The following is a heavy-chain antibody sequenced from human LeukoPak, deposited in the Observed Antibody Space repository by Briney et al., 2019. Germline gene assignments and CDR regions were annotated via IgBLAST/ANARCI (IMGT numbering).Heavy chain of an antibody. CDR1: AATFSSYA. D-gene: IGHD3-3*01. Sequence: AAGKLCCSAAAATFSSYAISLVRQPPGPGQGLEGGFIPSFGAANYAQKCQGRVTITADKSTSTAYMELSSLRSEDTAVYYCARKPFGSYYDFWSGTDPNYFDYWGQGTLVTVSS. CDR3: ARKPFGSYYDFWSGTDPNYFDY. V-gene: IGHV1-69*06. J-gene: IGHJ4*02. CDR2: FIPSFGAA.